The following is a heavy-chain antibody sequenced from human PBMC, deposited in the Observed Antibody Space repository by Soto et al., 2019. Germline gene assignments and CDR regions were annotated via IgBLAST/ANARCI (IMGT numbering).Heavy chain of an antibody. V-gene: IGHV5-51*01. Sequence: PGASLKISCQGSGYTFTNSWIGWVRQKPGKGLEWMGVIYPGDSDTLYSPSFQGQVTISADKSINTAYLQWNSLKASDTAMYYCARSYYGSGSPALVNWFDPWGQGTLVTVSS. D-gene: IGHD3-10*01. CDR1: GYTFTNSW. CDR2: IYPGDSDT. J-gene: IGHJ5*02. CDR3: ARSYYGSGSPALVNWFDP.